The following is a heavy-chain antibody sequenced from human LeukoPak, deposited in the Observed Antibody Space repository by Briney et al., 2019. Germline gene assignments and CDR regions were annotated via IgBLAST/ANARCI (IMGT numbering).Heavy chain of an antibody. D-gene: IGHD1-26*01. CDR3: ARDEGWEVPYYFDY. CDR1: GYIYTSFG. Sequence: ASVKVSCKASGYIYTSFGISWVRQAPGQGLEWLGWISGYSGKTQYAQKIEDRLTMTTNTFTGTAYIELRSLRCDDTAVYYCARDEGWEVPYYFDYWGQGTLITVSS. V-gene: IGHV1-18*01. CDR2: ISGYSGKT. J-gene: IGHJ4*01.